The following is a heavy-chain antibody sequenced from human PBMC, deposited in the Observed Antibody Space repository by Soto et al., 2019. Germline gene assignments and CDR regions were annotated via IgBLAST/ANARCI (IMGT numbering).Heavy chain of an antibody. Sequence: SETLSLTCTVSGGSISSYYWSWIRQPPGKGLEWIGYIYYSGSTNYNPSPKSRVTISVDTSKNQFSLKLSSVTAADTAVYYCARGRYGDYDFDYWGQGTLVTVS. CDR2: IYYSGST. V-gene: IGHV4-59*01. J-gene: IGHJ4*02. CDR3: ARGRYGDYDFDY. CDR1: GGSISSYY. D-gene: IGHD4-17*01.